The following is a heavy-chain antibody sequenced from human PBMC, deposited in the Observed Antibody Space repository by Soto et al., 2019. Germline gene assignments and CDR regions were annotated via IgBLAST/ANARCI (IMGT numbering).Heavy chain of an antibody. D-gene: IGHD7-27*01. J-gene: IGHJ6*02. CDR1: GFTFRRSG. V-gene: IGHV3-30*18. Sequence: QVQLVESGGGVVQPGRSLKLSCVASGFTFRRSGMHWVRQAPGKGLEWVAVISNDESDKYYADSVKGRFTISRDNSKNTVYLQMNRLRPQDTAVYYCAKDRSYLGFFVMDVWGQGTPVTV. CDR2: ISNDESDK. CDR3: AKDRSYLGFFVMDV.